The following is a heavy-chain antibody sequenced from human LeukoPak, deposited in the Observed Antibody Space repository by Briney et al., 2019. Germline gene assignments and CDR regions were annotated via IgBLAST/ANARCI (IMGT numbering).Heavy chain of an antibody. CDR2: IWYDGSNK. CDR1: GFTFSKYG. Sequence: GGSLRLSCAASGFTFSKYGINWVRQAPGKGLEWVAIIWYDGSNKYFADSVMGRFTISKDNSKNTVYLQMNSLRIEDTAVYYCARAGIRNALDPWGQGTQVTVSS. V-gene: IGHV3-33*01. D-gene: IGHD2-2*01. CDR3: ARAGIRNALDP. J-gene: IGHJ5*02.